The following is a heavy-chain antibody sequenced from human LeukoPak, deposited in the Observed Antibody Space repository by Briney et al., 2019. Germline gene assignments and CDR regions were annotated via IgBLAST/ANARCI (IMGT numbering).Heavy chain of an antibody. CDR1: GFTSSTYS. V-gene: IGHV3-7*05. CDR3: ARASATGTVDI. Sequence: PGGSLRLSCSSSGFTSSTYSMSWVRQAPGKGLEWVANINQGGSERYYVDCVKGRFTISRDNAKDSLYLQIISLRAEDTAVYYCARASATGTVDIWGQGTMVTVSS. CDR2: INQGGSER. D-gene: IGHD1-1*01. J-gene: IGHJ3*02.